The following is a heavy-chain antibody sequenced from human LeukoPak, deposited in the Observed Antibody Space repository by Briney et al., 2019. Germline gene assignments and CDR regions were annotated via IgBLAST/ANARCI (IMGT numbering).Heavy chain of an antibody. Sequence: KPSETLSLTCIVSGGSISSYYWIWIRQPAGKGLEWIGRIYTSGNTKYNPSLKSRVTMSVDTSKNQFSLKLTSVTAADTAMYYCTRAWQQLAYGFDIWGQGTMVTVSS. V-gene: IGHV4-4*07. J-gene: IGHJ3*02. CDR3: TRAWQQLAYGFDI. CDR1: GGSISSYY. D-gene: IGHD6-13*01. CDR2: IYTSGNT.